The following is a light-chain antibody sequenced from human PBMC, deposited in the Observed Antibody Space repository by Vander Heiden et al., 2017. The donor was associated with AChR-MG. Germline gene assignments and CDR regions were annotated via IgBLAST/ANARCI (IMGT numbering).Light chain of an antibody. CDR3: QQYYTTPQT. J-gene: IGKJ2*01. CDR1: QGVYNS. V-gene: IGKV1-NL1*01. CDR2: GAS. Sequence: DIQMTQSPSSLSVSVGDRATITCRASQGVYNSLAWYQQRPGKAPKLLLYGASRLESGVPSRFSGSGSGTDYTLAISSLQPEDFATYYCQQYYTTPQTFGQGTKLEIK.